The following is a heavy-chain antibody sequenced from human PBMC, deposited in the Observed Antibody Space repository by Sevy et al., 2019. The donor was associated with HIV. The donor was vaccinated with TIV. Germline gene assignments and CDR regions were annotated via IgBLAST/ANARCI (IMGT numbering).Heavy chain of an antibody. CDR2: IYPGDSDT. CDR3: ARQYCSGGSCYGDYLNFDY. Sequence: GESLKISCKGSGYSFTSYWIGWVRQMPGKGLEWMGIIYPGDSDTRYSPSFQGQVTISADKSISTAYLQWISLKASDTAMYYCARQYCSGGSCYGDYLNFDYWGQGTLVTVSS. CDR1: GYSFTSYW. J-gene: IGHJ4*02. D-gene: IGHD2-15*01. V-gene: IGHV5-51*01.